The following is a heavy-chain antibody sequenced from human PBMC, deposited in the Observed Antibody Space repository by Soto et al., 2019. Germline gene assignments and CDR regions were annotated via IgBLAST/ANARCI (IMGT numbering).Heavy chain of an antibody. CDR2: IWYDGSNK. CDR3: ARETDGYNYFDY. D-gene: IGHD5-12*01. Sequence: QVQLVESGGGVVQPGRSLRLSCAASGFTFSSYGMHWVRQAPGKGLEWVAVIWYDGSNKYYADSVKGRFTISRDNSKNTLYLQMNSLRAEDTAVYYCARETDGYNYFDYWGQRTLVTVSS. J-gene: IGHJ4*02. V-gene: IGHV3-33*01. CDR1: GFTFSSYG.